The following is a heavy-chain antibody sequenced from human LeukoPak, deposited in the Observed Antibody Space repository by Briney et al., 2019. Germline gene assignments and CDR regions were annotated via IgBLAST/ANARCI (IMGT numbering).Heavy chain of an antibody. D-gene: IGHD3-10*01. CDR3: ARVRMVRGLPDQTFDY. CDR1: GGSISLYD. Sequence: PSETLSLTCTVSGGSISLYDWSWIRQPAGKGLEWICHIYGSGSTNYNPSLTSRLTMSVDTSNNQFSLRLSSVTAADTAVYYCARVRMVRGLPDQTFDYWGQGTLVTVSS. J-gene: IGHJ4*02. V-gene: IGHV4-4*07. CDR2: IYGSGST.